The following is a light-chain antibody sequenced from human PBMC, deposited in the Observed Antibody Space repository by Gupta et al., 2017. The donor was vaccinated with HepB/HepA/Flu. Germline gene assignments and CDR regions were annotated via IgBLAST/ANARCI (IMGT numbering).Light chain of an antibody. J-gene: IGLJ2*01. V-gene: IGLV3-10*01. CDR3: YSTDSSGNRV. CDR2: EDS. Sequence: SYELTQPPSVSVSPGQTARITCSGDALPKKYAYWYQQKSGQAPVLVIYEDSKRPSGIPERFSGSSSGTMATLTISGAQVEDEADDYCYSTDSSGNRVFGGGTKLTVL. CDR1: ALPKKY.